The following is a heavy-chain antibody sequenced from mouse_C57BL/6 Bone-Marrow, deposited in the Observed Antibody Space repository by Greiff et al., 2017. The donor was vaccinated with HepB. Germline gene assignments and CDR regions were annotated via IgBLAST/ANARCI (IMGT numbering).Heavy chain of an antibody. CDR2: IDPNSGGT. V-gene: IGHV1-72*01. J-gene: IGHJ1*03. Sequence: QVQLKQPGAELVKPGASVKLSCTASGYTFTSYWMHWVKQRPGRGLEWIGRIDPNSGGTKYNAKFKSKATLTVDKPSSTAYMQLSSLTSEDSAVYYGARVTTVVPWYFDVWGTGTTVTVSA. D-gene: IGHD1-1*01. CDR3: ARVTTVVPWYFDV. CDR1: GYTFTSYW.